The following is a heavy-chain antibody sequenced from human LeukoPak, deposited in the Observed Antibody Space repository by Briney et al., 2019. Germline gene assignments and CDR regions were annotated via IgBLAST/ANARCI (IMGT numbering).Heavy chain of an antibody. J-gene: IGHJ6*02. D-gene: IGHD6-13*01. CDR3: AREASYSSSWGTNYYGMDV. CDR2: IYSGGST. Sequence: GGSLRLSCAASGFTVSSNYMSWVRQAPGKGLELVSVIYSGGSTYYADSVKGRFTISRDNSKNTLYLQMNSLRAEDTAVYYCAREASYSSSWGTNYYGMDVWGQGTTVTVSS. CDR1: GFTVSSNY. V-gene: IGHV3-66*01.